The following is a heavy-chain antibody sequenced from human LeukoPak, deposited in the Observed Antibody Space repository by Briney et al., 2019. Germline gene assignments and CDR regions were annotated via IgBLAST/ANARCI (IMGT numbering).Heavy chain of an antibody. V-gene: IGHV4-39*01. J-gene: IGHJ4*02. Sequence: SETLSLTCTVSGGSISSSSYYWGWIRQPPGKGLEWIGSIYYSGSTYYNPSLKSRVTISVDTSKNQFSLKLSSVTAADTAVYYCARQGGSILTPVDYWGQGTLVTVSS. CDR1: GGSISSSSYY. CDR3: ARQGGSILTPVDY. CDR2: IYYSGST. D-gene: IGHD5-12*01.